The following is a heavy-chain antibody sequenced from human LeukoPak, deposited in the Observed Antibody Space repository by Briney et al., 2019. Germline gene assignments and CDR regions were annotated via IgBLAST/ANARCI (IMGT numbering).Heavy chain of an antibody. Sequence: GASVKVSCKASGYTFNDYYIHWVRQAPGQGLDWMGWINPNSGGTNYAQKSQGRIIMTRDTSISTAYMELSRLRSDDTAIYYCARPYGDYDPIDAFDIRGQGTMVTVSS. CDR1: GYTFNDYY. V-gene: IGHV1-2*02. CDR3: ARPYGDYDPIDAFDI. CDR2: INPNSGGT. D-gene: IGHD4-17*01. J-gene: IGHJ3*02.